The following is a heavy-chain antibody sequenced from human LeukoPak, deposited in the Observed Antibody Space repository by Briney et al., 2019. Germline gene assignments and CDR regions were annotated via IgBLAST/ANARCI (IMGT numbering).Heavy chain of an antibody. D-gene: IGHD5-18*01. V-gene: IGHV3-23*01. J-gene: IGHJ4*02. CDR2: ISGSGGST. CDR1: GSTFSSYA. Sequence: GGSLRLSCAASGSTFSSYAMSWVRQAPGKGLEWVSAISGSGGSTYYADSVKGRFTISRDNSKNTLYLQMNSLRAEDTAVYYCAKTSWIQLWLEYDYWGQGTLVTVSS. CDR3: AKTSWIQLWLEYDY.